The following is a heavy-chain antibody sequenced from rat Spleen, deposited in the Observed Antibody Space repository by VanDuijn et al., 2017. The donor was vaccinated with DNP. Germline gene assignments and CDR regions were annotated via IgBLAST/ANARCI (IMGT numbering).Heavy chain of an antibody. V-gene: IGHV5-22*01. D-gene: IGHD4-3*01. CDR3: VRWYNSGHYFDY. CDR1: GFTFSDYY. J-gene: IGHJ2*01. CDR2: ISYDGGRT. Sequence: EVQLVESGGGLVQSGRSLKVSCAASGFTFSDYYMAWVRQAPAKGLEWVSYISYDGGRTYYGDSVKGRFTISRDDAKNTLYLQMNSLRSEDMATYYCVRWYNSGHYFDYWGQGVMVTVSS.